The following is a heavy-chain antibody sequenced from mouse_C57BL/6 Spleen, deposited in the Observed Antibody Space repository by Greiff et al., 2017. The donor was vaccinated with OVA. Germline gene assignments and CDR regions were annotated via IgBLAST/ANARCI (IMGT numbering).Heavy chain of an antibody. CDR3: ARSYYYGSSYVGDY. CDR2: IWRGGST. CDR1: GFSLTSYG. Sequence: VKLVESGPGLVQPSQSLSITCTVSGFSLTSYGVHWVRQSPGKGLEWLGVIWRGGSTDYNAAFISRLSISKDNSKSQVFFKMNSLQADDTAIYYCARSYYYGSSYVGDYWGQGTTLTVSS. D-gene: IGHD1-1*01. J-gene: IGHJ2*01. V-gene: IGHV2-2*01.